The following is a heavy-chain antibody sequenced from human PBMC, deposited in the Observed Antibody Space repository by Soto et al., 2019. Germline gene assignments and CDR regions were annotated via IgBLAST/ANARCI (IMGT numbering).Heavy chain of an antibody. CDR2: ITSSSSNI. D-gene: IGHD3-10*01. Sequence: DVQLVESGGGLLKPGGSLRLSCAASGFTFSSYTMNWVRQAPVKGLEWVSSITSSSSNIYYADSVKGQVTSYRDNAKNSLYRHMNNLRAEDTAVYDLEREDVVIWFGQLYGAFDFRGRGTMVTVS. J-gene: IGHJ3*01. CDR3: EREDVVIWFGQLYGAFDF. CDR1: GFTFSSYT. V-gene: IGHV3-21*01.